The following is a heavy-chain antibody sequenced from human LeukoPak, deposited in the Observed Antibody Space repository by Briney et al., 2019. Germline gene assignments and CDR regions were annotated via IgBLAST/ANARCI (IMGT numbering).Heavy chain of an antibody. CDR2: IYYSGST. J-gene: IGHJ6*02. V-gene: IGHV4-30-4*01. Sequence: PSETLSLTCTVSGGSISSGDYHWSWIHQPPGKGLEWIGYIYYSGSTYYNPSLKGRVTISVDTSKNQFSLKLSSVTAADTAVYYCAREYCSGGSCRFGMDVWGQGTTVTVSS. CDR3: AREYCSGGSCRFGMDV. CDR1: GGSISSGDYH. D-gene: IGHD2-15*01.